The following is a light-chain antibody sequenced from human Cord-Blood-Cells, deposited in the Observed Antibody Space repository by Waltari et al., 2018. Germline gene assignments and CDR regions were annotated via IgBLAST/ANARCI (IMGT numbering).Light chain of an antibody. CDR3: QAWDSSTVV. V-gene: IGLV3-1*01. CDR1: KWGATY. J-gene: IGLJ2*01. CDR2: QDS. Sequence: SYELPQPPSVSVSPGPTASITRSGDKWGATYACWYQQKQGQSPVLVIYQDSKRPSGIPERFSGSNSGNTATLTISGTQAMDEADYYCQAWDSSTVVFGGGTKLTVL.